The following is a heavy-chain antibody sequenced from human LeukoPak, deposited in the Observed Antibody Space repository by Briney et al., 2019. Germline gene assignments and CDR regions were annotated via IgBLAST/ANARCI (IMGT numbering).Heavy chain of an antibody. CDR1: GYSFTSYW. D-gene: IGHD5-18*01. CDR2: IYPGDSGT. J-gene: IGHJ5*02. CDR3: ARGDTAMVKDDWFDP. V-gene: IGHV5-51*01. Sequence: GESLKISCKGSGYSFTSYWIGWVRQMPGKGLEWMGIIYPGDSGTRYSPSFQGQVTISADKSISTAYLQWSSLKASDTAMYYCARGDTAMVKDDWFDPWGQGTLVTVSS.